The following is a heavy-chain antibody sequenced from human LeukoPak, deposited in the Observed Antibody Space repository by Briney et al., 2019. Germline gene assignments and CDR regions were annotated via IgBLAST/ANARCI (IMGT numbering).Heavy chain of an antibody. CDR3: AKGPYSYASGRATFDF. CDR1: GFTFSAYD. CDR2: ISFLGSEK. Sequence: GTSLRLSCAASGFTFSAYDMHWVRQAPGKGLEWVALISFLGSEKDYADSVKGRFTISRDNPKNTLYLQMNSLRPDDTAVYYCAKGPYSYASGRATFDFWGQGALVTVSS. J-gene: IGHJ4*02. V-gene: IGHV3-30*18. D-gene: IGHD3-10*01.